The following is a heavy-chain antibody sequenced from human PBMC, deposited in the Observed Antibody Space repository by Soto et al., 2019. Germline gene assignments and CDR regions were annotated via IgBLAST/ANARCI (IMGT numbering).Heavy chain of an antibody. J-gene: IGHJ6*02. CDR1: GFTFSSYV. Sequence: QVQLLESGGGVVQPGRSLRLACAVSGFTFSSYVMQWVRQAPGKGLEWVAVISHDGSKKKYADSVKGRFTISRDNSKNTLYVQMNSLRAEDTAVYYCARDREIYSYNYGMDVWGQGTTVTVSS. V-gene: IGHV3-30-3*01. CDR3: ARDREIYSYNYGMDV. CDR2: ISHDGSKK. D-gene: IGHD2-15*01.